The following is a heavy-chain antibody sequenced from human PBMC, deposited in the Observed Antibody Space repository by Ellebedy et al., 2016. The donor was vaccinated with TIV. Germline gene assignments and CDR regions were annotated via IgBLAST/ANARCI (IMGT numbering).Heavy chain of an antibody. V-gene: IGHV3-53*01. CDR1: GFTVSRKY. J-gene: IGHJ5*02. CDR3: ARGDNYGDYEDWFDP. Sequence: GGSLRLSCAASGFTVSRKYMSWVRQAPGTGLEWVSAIYSGGSTYYADSVKGRFTISRDNSKNTLYLKMNSLRAEDTAVYYCARGDNYGDYEDWFDPWGQGTLVTVSS. CDR2: IYSGGST. D-gene: IGHD4-17*01.